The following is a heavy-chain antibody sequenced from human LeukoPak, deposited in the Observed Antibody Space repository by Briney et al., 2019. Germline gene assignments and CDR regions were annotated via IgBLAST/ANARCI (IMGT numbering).Heavy chain of an antibody. CDR3: ARNLQLRFLLYYYYMDV. J-gene: IGHJ6*03. V-gene: IGHV4-39*07. CDR1: GGSVSSGSYY. CDR2: INHSGST. D-gene: IGHD3-3*01. Sequence: PSETLSLTCTVSGGSVSSGSYYWSWIRQPPGKGLEWIGEINHSGSTNYNPSLKSRVTISVDTSKNQFSLKLSSVTAADTAVYYCARNLQLRFLLYYYYMDVWGKGTTVTVSS.